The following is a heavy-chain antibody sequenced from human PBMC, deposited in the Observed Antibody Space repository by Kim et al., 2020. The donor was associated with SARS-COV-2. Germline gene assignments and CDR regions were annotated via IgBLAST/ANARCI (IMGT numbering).Heavy chain of an antibody. Sequence: GGSLRLSCAASGFSFSNYAMHWVRQAPGKGLEWVAVILFDGSKKYFEDSVKGRFTISRDNSKNTLYLQINSLRVEDTALYYCVSGYTRTWTIDHAFDIWGQGKMVTVSS. CDR1: GFSFSNYA. CDR3: VSGYTRTWTIDHAFDI. D-gene: IGHD5-12*01. V-gene: IGHV3-33*01. CDR2: ILFDGSKK. J-gene: IGHJ3*02.